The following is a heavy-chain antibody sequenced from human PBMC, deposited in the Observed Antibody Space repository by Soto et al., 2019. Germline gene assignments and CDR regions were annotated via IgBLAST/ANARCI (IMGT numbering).Heavy chain of an antibody. CDR3: ARPSLDTGWSYFDY. CDR2: IYYSGTT. CDR1: GGCISSSIYY. D-gene: IGHD5-18*01. V-gene: IGHV4-39*01. J-gene: IGHJ4*02. Sequence: PSETLSLTCTVSGGCISSSIYYWGWIRQPPGKGLEWIGSIYYSGTTYYNPSLKSRVTISVDTSKNQFSLKLSSVTAADTAVYYCARPSLDTGWSYFDYWGRGTLVTVSS.